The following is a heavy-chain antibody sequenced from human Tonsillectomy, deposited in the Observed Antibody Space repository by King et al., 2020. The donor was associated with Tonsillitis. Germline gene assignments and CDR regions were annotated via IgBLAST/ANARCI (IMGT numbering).Heavy chain of an antibody. CDR3: ARDYYGSGRGYYYYGMDV. Sequence: VQLQESGPGLVKPSQTLSLTCRVSGGSISSGGYYWSWIRQHPGKGLEWIGYIYHSGSTYYNPSLKSRVTISVDTSKNQFSLNLTSVTAADTAVYYCARDYYGSGRGYYYYGMDVWGQGTTVTVSS. J-gene: IGHJ6*02. CDR1: GGSISSGGYY. D-gene: IGHD3-10*01. CDR2: IYHSGST. V-gene: IGHV4-31*03.